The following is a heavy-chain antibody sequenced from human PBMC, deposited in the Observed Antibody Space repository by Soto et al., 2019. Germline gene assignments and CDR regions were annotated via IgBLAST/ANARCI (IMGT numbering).Heavy chain of an antibody. D-gene: IGHD2-2*01. V-gene: IGHV3-30*18. Sequence: QEQLVESGGGVVLPGRSLRLSCAASGFTFNTFGMHWVRQAPGKGLEWVAVISYDGSDKYYSDSVRGRFTISRDNSMNTLYLQMNSLRTEDTAGYYCAKSPNFYCSSYHCYKYYFDYWGQGTLVTVSS. CDR1: GFTFNTFG. J-gene: IGHJ4*02. CDR2: ISYDGSDK. CDR3: AKSPNFYCSSYHCYKYYFDY.